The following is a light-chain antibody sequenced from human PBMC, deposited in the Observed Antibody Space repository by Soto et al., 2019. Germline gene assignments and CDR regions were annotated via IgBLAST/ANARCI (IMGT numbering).Light chain of an antibody. Sequence: EIVMTQSPATLSASPGERATLSCRASQSVRSNLAWYQQKPGQAPRLLIYGASTRATGIPARFSGSGSGTEFTLSIGSLQSEDFAVYYCQQYRDWPPYTFGQGTKVDIK. J-gene: IGKJ2*01. CDR3: QQYRDWPPYT. CDR2: GAS. CDR1: QSVRSN. V-gene: IGKV3-15*01.